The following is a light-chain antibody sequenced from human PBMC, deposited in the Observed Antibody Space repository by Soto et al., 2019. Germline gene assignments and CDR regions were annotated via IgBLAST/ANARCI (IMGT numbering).Light chain of an antibody. J-gene: IGKJ2*01. V-gene: IGKV1-5*01. CDR2: DGY. Sequence: DIQMTQSPSTLSASVGDRVTITCRASQTINNKLARYQKKPGKAPNLLIYDGYTLKSGVPSRFNGSGSDTDFTVNKVSVQPDDFANYYCKQYDTDFRYTFGQGTKLDIK. CDR1: QTINNK. CDR3: KQYDTDFRYT.